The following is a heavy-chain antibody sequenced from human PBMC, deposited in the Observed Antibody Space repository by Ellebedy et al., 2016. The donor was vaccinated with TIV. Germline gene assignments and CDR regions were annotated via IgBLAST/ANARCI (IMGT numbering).Heavy chain of an antibody. Sequence: MPGGSLRLSCTVSGDSITTSGYHWGWVRQPPGKGLEWIGSIYSSGSTYYNPSLRSRVTISVDTSKSQFSLRLNSVTAADTAVYFFARPSHGGIIHYWGQGSLVTVSS. CDR2: IYSSGST. CDR3: ARPSHGGIIHY. V-gene: IGHV4-39*01. J-gene: IGHJ4*02. CDR1: GDSITTSGYH. D-gene: IGHD1-14*01.